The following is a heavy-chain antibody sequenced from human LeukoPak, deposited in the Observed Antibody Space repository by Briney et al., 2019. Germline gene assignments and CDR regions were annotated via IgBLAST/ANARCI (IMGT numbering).Heavy chain of an antibody. V-gene: IGHV4-59*01. CDR3: ARDSGPRFDY. J-gene: IGHJ4*02. CDR2: IYYSGST. D-gene: IGHD6-19*01. CDR1: GGSISSYY. Sequence: PSETLSLTCTVSGGSISSYYWSWVRQPPGKGLEWIGYIYYSGSTNYNPSLKSRVTISVDTSKNQFSLKVSSVTAADTAVYYCARDSGPRFDYWGQGTLVTVSS.